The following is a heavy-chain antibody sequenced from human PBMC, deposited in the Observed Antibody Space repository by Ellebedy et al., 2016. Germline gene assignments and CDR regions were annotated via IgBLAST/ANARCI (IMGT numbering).Heavy chain of an antibody. D-gene: IGHD3-10*01. V-gene: IGHV1-69*13. J-gene: IGHJ5*02. CDR2: IIPIFGTA. Sequence: SVKVSXXASGGTFSSYAISWVRQAPGQRLEWMGGIIPIFGTANYAQKFQGRVTITADESTSTAYMELSSLRSEDTAVYYCAREVTMVRGVNGWFDPWGQGTLVTVSS. CDR3: AREVTMVRGVNGWFDP. CDR1: GGTFSSYA.